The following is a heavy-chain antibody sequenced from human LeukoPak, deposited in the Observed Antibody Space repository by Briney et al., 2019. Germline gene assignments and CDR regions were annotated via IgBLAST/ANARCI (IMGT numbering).Heavy chain of an antibody. Sequence: MTSETLSLTCAVYGGSFSGYYWSWIRQPPGKGLEWIGEINHSGSTNYNPSLKSRVTISVDTSKNQFSLKLSSVTAADTAVYYCARGGYSSSWGSTAYYYYGMDVWGQGTTVTVSS. CDR3: ARGGYSSSWGSTAYYYYGMDV. V-gene: IGHV4-34*01. CDR1: GGSFSGYY. CDR2: INHSGST. J-gene: IGHJ6*02. D-gene: IGHD6-13*01.